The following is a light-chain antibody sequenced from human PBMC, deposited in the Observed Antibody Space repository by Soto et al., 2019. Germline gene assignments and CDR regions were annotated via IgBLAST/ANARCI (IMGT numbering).Light chain of an antibody. J-gene: IGKJ1*01. CDR3: QHYGSSGT. V-gene: IGKV3-20*01. CDR1: QSVSSSY. CDR2: GAS. Sequence: EIVLTQSPGTLSLSPGERATLSCRASQSVSSSYLAWYKQKPGQAPRLLIYGASNRATGIPDRFSGSGSGTDFTLTIRRLEPEDFAVDYCQHYGSSGTFGQGTKVDIK.